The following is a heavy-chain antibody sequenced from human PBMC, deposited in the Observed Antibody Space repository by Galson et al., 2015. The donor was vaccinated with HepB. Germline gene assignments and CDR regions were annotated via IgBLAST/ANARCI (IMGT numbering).Heavy chain of an antibody. CDR2: ISGSGGST. J-gene: IGHJ4*02. Sequence: SLRLSCAASGFTFSSYAMSWVRQAPGKGLEWVSAISGSGGSTYYADSVKGRFTISRDNSKNTLYLQMNSLRAEDTAVYYCAKASGFWSGYSHSDYWGQGTLVTVSS. CDR1: GFTFSSYA. CDR3: AKASGFWSGYSHSDY. D-gene: IGHD3-3*01. V-gene: IGHV3-23*01.